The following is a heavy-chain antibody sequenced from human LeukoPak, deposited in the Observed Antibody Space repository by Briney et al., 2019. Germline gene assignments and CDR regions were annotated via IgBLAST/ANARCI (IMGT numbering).Heavy chain of an antibody. CDR1: GYTFTSYD. V-gene: IGHV1-8*01. CDR2: MNPNSSNT. Sequence: ASVKVSCTASGYTFTSYDINWVRQATGQGLEWMGWMNPNSSNTGYAQKFQGRVTMTRNTSISTAYMELSSLRSEDTAVYYCARGSGVSYYYGSGSSDFDYWGQGTLVTVSS. J-gene: IGHJ4*02. CDR3: ARGSGVSYYYGSGSSDFDY. D-gene: IGHD3-10*01.